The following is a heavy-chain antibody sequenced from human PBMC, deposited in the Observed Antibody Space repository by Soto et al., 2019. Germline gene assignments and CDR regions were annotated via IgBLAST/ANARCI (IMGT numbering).Heavy chain of an antibody. Sequence: PSETLSLTCTVSGGSISSSSYYWGWIRQPPGKGLEWIGSIYYSGSTYYNPSLKSRVTISVDTSKNQFSLKLSSVTAADTAVYYCARIEGDSSSWYYFDYWGRGTLVTVSS. CDR1: GGSISSSSYY. J-gene: IGHJ4*02. CDR2: IYYSGST. CDR3: ARIEGDSSSWYYFDY. V-gene: IGHV4-39*01. D-gene: IGHD6-13*01.